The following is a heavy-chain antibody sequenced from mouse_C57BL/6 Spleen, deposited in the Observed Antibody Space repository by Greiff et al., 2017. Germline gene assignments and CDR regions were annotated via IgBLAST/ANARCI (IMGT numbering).Heavy chain of an antibody. CDR1: GFNIKDDY. Sequence: EVHLVESGAELVRPGASVKLSCTASGFNIKDDYMHWVKQRPEQGLEWIGWIDPENGDTEYASKFQGKATITADTSSNTAYLQLSSLTSEDTAVYYCLLTGTFAYWGQGTLVTVSA. D-gene: IGHD4-1*01. V-gene: IGHV14-4*01. CDR2: IDPENGDT. J-gene: IGHJ3*01. CDR3: LLTGTFAY.